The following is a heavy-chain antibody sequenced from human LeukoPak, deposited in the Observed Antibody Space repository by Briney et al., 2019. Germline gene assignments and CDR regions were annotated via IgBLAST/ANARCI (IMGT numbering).Heavy chain of an antibody. Sequence: PSETLSLTCTVSGGSISSYYWSWIRQPPGKGLEWIGYIYYSGSTNYSPSLKRRVTISVDTSKNQFSLKLSSVTAADTAVYYCARRSGIYDSSGGLDYWGQGTLVTVSS. V-gene: IGHV4-59*08. CDR1: GGSISSYY. J-gene: IGHJ4*02. D-gene: IGHD3-22*01. CDR2: IYYSGST. CDR3: ARRSGIYDSSGGLDY.